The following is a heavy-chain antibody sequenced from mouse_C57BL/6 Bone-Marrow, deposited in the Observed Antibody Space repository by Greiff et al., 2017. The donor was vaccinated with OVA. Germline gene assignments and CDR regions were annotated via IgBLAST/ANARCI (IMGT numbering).Heavy chain of an antibody. CDR2: INPSSGYT. D-gene: IGHD1-1*01. CDR3: TTFYYYGSSPMRYFDV. V-gene: IGHV1-7*01. CDR1: GYTFTSYW. J-gene: IGHJ1*03. Sequence: VQLQESGAELAKPGASVKLSCKASGYTFTSYWMHWVKQRPGQGLEWIGYINPSSGYTKYNQKFKDKATLTADKSSSTAYMQLSSLTYEDTAVYYCTTFYYYGSSPMRYFDVWGTGTTVTVSS.